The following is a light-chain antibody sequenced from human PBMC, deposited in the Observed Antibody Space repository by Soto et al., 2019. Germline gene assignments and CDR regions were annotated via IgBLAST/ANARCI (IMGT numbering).Light chain of an antibody. Sequence: QSVLTQPPSASGTPGQRVTISCSGSSSNIGSNTVTWYQQLPGTAPKLLIYSNNQRPSGVPDRFSGSKSGTSASLAIGGLQSEDEADYYCAAWDDSLNGYVFGTGTKLTVL. CDR2: SNN. CDR3: AAWDDSLNGYV. J-gene: IGLJ1*01. V-gene: IGLV1-44*01. CDR1: SSNIGSNT.